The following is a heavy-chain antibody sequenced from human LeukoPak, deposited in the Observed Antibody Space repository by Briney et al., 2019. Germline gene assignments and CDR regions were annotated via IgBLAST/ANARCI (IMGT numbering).Heavy chain of an antibody. CDR1: VFTFRIYA. V-gene: IGHV3-23*01. J-gene: IGHJ2*01. D-gene: IGHD3-10*01. CDR3: AKEGRLLWFGQFSSYWYFDL. Sequence: SLRLLCGAWVFTFRIYAMSGVRQARGRGREWGSAFSGSGGTTYYADSVKGRFTVSRDNSKNTLYVQMNSLRAEHTAVYYCAKEGRLLWFGQFSSYWYFDLWGRGTLVAVSS. CDR2: FSGSGGTT.